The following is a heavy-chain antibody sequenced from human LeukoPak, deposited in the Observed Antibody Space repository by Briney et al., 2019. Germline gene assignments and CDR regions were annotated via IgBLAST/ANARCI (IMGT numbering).Heavy chain of an antibody. CDR2: INHSGST. V-gene: IGHV4-34*01. Sequence: ASETLSLTCAVYGGSFSGYYWSWIRQPPGKGLEWIGEINHSGSTNYNPSLKSRVTISVDTSKNQFSLNLSSVTAADTAVYYCARVRGFGPYYFDYWGQGTLVTVSS. D-gene: IGHD3/OR15-3a*01. CDR3: ARVRGFGPYYFDY. CDR1: GGSFSGYY. J-gene: IGHJ4*02.